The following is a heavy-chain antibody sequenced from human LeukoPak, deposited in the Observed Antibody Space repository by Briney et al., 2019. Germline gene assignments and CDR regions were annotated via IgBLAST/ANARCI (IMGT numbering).Heavy chain of an antibody. D-gene: IGHD2-2*01. CDR1: GFTFSSYA. CDR2: ISGSGHTT. Sequence: GGSLRLSCAASGFTFSSYAMTWVRQAPGTGLEWVSGISGSGHTTYYADSVKGRFTISRDNSKNTLYLQMNSLRAEDTAVYYCARDQRYCSSSSCPWEPFDYWGQGTLVTVSS. J-gene: IGHJ4*02. V-gene: IGHV3-23*01. CDR3: ARDQRYCSSSSCPWEPFDY.